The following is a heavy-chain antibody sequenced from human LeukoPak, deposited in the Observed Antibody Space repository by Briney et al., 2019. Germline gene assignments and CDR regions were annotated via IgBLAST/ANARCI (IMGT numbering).Heavy chain of an antibody. CDR1: GFTFSDYY. CDR2: ISRSGSTI. J-gene: IGHJ4*02. D-gene: IGHD6-19*01. CDR3: AREPLYSSGKFDY. V-gene: IGHV3-11*04. Sequence: PGGSLRLSCAASGFTFSDYYMSWIRQAPGKGLEWVSYISRSGSTIYYADSVKGRFTISRDNAKNSLYLQIDSLRAEDSAVYYCAREPLYSSGKFDYWGQGTLVTVSS.